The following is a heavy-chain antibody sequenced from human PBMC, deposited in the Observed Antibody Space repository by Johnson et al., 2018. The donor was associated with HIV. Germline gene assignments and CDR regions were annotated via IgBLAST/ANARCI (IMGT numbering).Heavy chain of an antibody. J-gene: IGHJ3*02. Sequence: QVQLVESGGGLVQPGGSLKLSCAASGFTFSGSAMHWVRQASGKGLEWVAAMWYDGSNNYYAASVKGRFTISRDNAKNSLYLQMNSLRAEDTAVYYCVRGELTRAFDIWGQGTMVTVSS. V-gene: IGHV3-30*04. D-gene: IGHD1-26*01. CDR3: VRGELTRAFDI. CDR2: MWYDGSNN. CDR1: GFTFSGSA.